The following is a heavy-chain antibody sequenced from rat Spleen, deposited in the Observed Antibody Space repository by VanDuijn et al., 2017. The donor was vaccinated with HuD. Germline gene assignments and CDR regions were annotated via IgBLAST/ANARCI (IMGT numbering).Heavy chain of an antibody. Sequence: EVQLVESGGGLVQPGRSLKLSCAASGFTFSNYYMAWVRQAPKKGLEWVATIIYDGSRTYYRDSVKGRFTISRDNAKSTLYLQLDSLRSEDTATYYCARTGGPYYWYFDFWGPGTMVTVSS. D-gene: IGHD1-11*01. J-gene: IGHJ1*01. V-gene: IGHV5-7*01. CDR2: IIYDGSRT. CDR3: ARTGGPYYWYFDF. CDR1: GFTFSNYY.